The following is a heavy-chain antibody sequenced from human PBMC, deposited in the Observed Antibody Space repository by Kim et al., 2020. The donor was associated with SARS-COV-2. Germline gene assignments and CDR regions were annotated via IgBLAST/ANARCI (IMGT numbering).Heavy chain of an antibody. D-gene: IGHD2-2*01. CDR3: ARGIVVVPAAALTPGFDP. CDR1: GGTFSSYA. J-gene: IGHJ5*02. Sequence: SVKVSCKASGGTFSSYAISWVRQAPGQGLEWMGRIIPILGIANYAQKFQGRVTITADKSTSTAYMELSSLRSEDTAVYYCARGIVVVPAAALTPGFDPWGQGTLVTVSS. CDR2: IIPILGIA. V-gene: IGHV1-69*04.